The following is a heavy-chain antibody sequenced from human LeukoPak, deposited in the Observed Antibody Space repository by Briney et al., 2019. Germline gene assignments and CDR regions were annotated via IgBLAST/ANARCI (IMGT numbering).Heavy chain of an antibody. V-gene: IGHV5-51*01. CDR3: ARFRPLNDVILRRAFDI. D-gene: IGHD3-10*01. CDR2: IYLFDSTT. J-gene: IGHJ3*02. CDR1: GSSFTNYW. Sequence: GESRKISGKDSGSSFTNYWIGWVRQLPGKALEWMGIIYLFDSTTIYSPSFQGQVTISADKSISTAYLQWASLKASDTAMYYCARFRPLNDVILRRAFDIWGQGTMVTVSS.